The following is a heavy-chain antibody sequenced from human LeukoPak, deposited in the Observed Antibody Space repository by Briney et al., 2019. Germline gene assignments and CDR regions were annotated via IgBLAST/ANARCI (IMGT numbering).Heavy chain of an antibody. J-gene: IGHJ4*02. D-gene: IGHD6-19*01. CDR2: IIPVFGTA. Sequence: EASVKVSCKASGCTFSSYAISWVRQAPGQGLEWMGGIIPVFGTANYAQKFQGRVTITTDESTSTAYMELSSLRSEDTAVYYCASPRRLRKTGVAVRFAYWGQGTLVTVSS. CDR1: GCTFSSYA. CDR3: ASPRRLRKTGVAVRFAY. V-gene: IGHV1-69*05.